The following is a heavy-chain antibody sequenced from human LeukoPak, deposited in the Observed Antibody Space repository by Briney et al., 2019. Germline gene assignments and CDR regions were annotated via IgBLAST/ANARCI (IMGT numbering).Heavy chain of an antibody. Sequence: TPGGSLRLSCAASGFTFSSYSMNWVRQAPGKGLEWVSSISSSSSYIYYADSVKGRFTISRDNAKNSLYLQMNSLRVEDTAIYYCVKVAKYYYGSETYYFFEHWGQGTPVTASS. J-gene: IGHJ4*02. V-gene: IGHV3-21*01. CDR2: ISSSSSYI. D-gene: IGHD3-10*01. CDR3: VKVAKYYYGSETYYFFEH. CDR1: GFTFSSYS.